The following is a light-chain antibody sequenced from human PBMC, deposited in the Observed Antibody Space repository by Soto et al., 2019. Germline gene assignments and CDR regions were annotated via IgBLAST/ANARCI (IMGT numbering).Light chain of an antibody. J-gene: IGKJ1*01. CDR3: QQHNSYPRT. CDR1: QGVSSY. V-gene: IGKV1-9*01. CDR2: AAS. Sequence: IQLTQSPSSLSASVGDRVTLTCRASQGVSSYLAWYQQKPGNAPTLLIYAASTLNSGVPSRFSGSGSGTEFTLTISSLEPEDFAAYYCQQHNSYPRTFGQGTKVEIK.